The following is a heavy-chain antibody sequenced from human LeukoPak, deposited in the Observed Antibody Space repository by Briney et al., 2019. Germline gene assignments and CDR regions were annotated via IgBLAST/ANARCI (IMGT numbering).Heavy chain of an antibody. CDR1: GGSISSYY. CDR2: IYYSGST. J-gene: IGHJ5*02. D-gene: IGHD5-12*01. Sequence: SETLSLTCTVSGGSISSYYWSWIRQPPGKGLKWIGYIYYSGSTNYNPSLKSRVTISVDTSKNQFSLKLSSVTAADTAVYYCAREKTEDIVATIGWFDPWGQGTLVTVSS. CDR3: AREKTEDIVATIGWFDP. V-gene: IGHV4-59*01.